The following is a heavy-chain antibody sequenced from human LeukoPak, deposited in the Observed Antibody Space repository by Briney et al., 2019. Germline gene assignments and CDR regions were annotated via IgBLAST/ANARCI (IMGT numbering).Heavy chain of an antibody. Sequence: PSETLSLTCTVSGGSISDYSWSWIRQPPGKGLEWIGNIYYSGSANHNPSLKSRVTISRDTSKNQFSLKLTSVTTADTAVYYCAKGDSSGYYPFFDYWGQGTLVTVSS. CDR2: IYYSGSA. J-gene: IGHJ4*02. V-gene: IGHV4-59*01. D-gene: IGHD3-22*01. CDR1: GGSISDYS. CDR3: AKGDSSGYYPFFDY.